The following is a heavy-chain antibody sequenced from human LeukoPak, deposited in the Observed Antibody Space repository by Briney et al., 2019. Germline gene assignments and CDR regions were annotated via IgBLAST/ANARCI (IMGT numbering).Heavy chain of an antibody. V-gene: IGHV1-8*01. J-gene: IGHJ6*03. Sequence: GASVKVPCKASGYTFTSYDINWVRQATGQGLEWMGWMNPNSGNTGYAQKFQGRVTMTRNTSVSTAYMELSSLRSEDTAVYYCARGAVVVVPAAIPRGSYYMDVWGKGTTVTVSS. CDR2: MNPNSGNT. D-gene: IGHD2-2*02. CDR1: GYTFTSYD. CDR3: ARGAVVVVPAAIPRGSYYMDV.